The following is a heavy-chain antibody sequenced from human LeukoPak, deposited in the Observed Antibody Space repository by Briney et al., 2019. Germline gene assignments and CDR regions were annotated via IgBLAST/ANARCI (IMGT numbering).Heavy chain of an antibody. CDR3: ARGVWSSGWSAYYFDY. CDR2: IYSSGST. Sequence: PSETLSLTCTVSGGSISSYYWSWIRQPPGKGLEWIANIYSSGSTNYSPSLRSRVTISVDTSKNQFSLKLTSVTAADTAVYYCARGVWSSGWSAYYFDYWGQGTLLTVSS. CDR1: GGSISSYY. J-gene: IGHJ4*02. D-gene: IGHD6-19*01. V-gene: IGHV4-59*01.